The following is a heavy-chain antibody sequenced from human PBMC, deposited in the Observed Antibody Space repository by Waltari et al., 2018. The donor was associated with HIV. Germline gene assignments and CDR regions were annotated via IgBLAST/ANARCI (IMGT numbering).Heavy chain of an antibody. V-gene: IGHV3-23*01. CDR3: AKGIKDPGGLWYFDL. Sequence: EVQLLESGGGLVQPGGSLRLSCAASGFTFSSYAMSWVRQAPGKGLEWVSGISGSGGSTYYADSVKGRFTISRDNSKNTLYLQMNSLRAEDTAVYYCAKGIKDPGGLWYFDLWGRGTLVTVSS. J-gene: IGHJ2*01. D-gene: IGHD2-15*01. CDR1: GFTFSSYA. CDR2: ISGSGGST.